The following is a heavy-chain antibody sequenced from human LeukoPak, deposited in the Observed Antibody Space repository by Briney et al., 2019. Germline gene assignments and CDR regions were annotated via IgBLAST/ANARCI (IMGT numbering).Heavy chain of an antibody. D-gene: IGHD3-22*01. CDR3: ARGGEYYDSSGYYYPTRGFDY. J-gene: IGHJ4*02. V-gene: IGHV4-34*01. Sequence: SETLSLTCAVYGGSFSGYYWSWIRQPPGKGLEWIGEINHSGSTNYNPSLKSRVTISVDTSKNQFSLKLSSVTAADTAVYYCARGGEYYDSSGYYYPTRGFDYWGQGTLVTVSS. CDR1: GGSFSGYY. CDR2: INHSGST.